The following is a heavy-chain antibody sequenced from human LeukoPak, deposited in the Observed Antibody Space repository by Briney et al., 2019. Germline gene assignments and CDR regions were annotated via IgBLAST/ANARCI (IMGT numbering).Heavy chain of an antibody. V-gene: IGHV4-30-4*01. D-gene: IGHD2-15*01. CDR3: ASSPPTIVVGYFDL. J-gene: IGHJ2*01. Sequence: SQTLSLTCTVSGGSISSGDYYWSWLRQPPGKGLEWIGYIYYSGSTYYNPSLKSRVTISVDTSKNQFSLKLSSVTAADTAVYYCASSPPTIVVGYFDLWGRGTLVTVSS. CDR2: IYYSGST. CDR1: GGSISSGDYY.